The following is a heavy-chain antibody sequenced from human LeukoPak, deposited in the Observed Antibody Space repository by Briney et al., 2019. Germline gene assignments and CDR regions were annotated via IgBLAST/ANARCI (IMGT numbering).Heavy chain of an antibody. CDR2: IIPIFGTA. J-gene: IGHJ4*02. CDR1: GGTFSSYA. D-gene: IGHD3-3*01. V-gene: IGHV1-69*13. CDR3: ARDRTIFGVVLLDY. Sequence: GASVKVSCKASGGTFSSYAISWVRQAPGQGLEWMGGIIPIFGTANYAQKFQGRVTITADESTSTAYMELSSLRSEDTAVYYCARDRTIFGVVLLDYWGQGTLVTVSS.